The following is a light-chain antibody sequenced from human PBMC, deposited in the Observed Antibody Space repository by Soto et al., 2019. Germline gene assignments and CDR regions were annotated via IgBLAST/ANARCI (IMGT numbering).Light chain of an antibody. Sequence: DTVLTQSPATLSLSPGETATLSCRASQSVRSHLAWYQQKPGQAPRLLIYGASSRATGIQDRFSGSGSGTDFTLTIRRLEPEDFAVYYCKQYGSSAITVGQGTRLEIK. V-gene: IGKV3-20*01. CDR1: QSVRSH. CDR2: GAS. J-gene: IGKJ5*01. CDR3: KQYGSSAIT.